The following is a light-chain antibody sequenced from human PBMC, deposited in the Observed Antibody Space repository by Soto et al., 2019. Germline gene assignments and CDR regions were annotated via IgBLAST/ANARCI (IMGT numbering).Light chain of an antibody. J-gene: IGKJ1*01. V-gene: IGKV3-20*01. CDR2: GAS. CDR1: QSVSSN. CDR3: QQYGSSGT. Sequence: EIVISQSPSTLSVSTGERATLSCRASQSVSSNLAWYQQKPGQAPRLLIYGASNRATGIPDRFSGSGSGTDFTLTISRLEPEDFAVYYCQQYGSSGTFGQGTKVDI.